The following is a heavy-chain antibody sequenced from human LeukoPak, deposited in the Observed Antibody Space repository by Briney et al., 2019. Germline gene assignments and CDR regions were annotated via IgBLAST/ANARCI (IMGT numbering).Heavy chain of an antibody. V-gene: IGHV3-23*01. J-gene: IGHJ5*02. CDR1: GFTFSSYA. CDR2: ICSNDNNT. Sequence: PGGSLRLSCAASGFTFSSYAMNWVRQAPGKGLEWVSAICSNDNNTYYANSVKGRFTISRDNSKNTLYLQMNSLRAEDTAVYYCAKVHWNDEPDWFDPWGQGTLVTVSS. D-gene: IGHD1-1*01. CDR3: AKVHWNDEPDWFDP.